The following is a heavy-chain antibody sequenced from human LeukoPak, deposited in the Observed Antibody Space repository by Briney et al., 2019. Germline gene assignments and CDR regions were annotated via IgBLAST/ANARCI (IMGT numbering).Heavy chain of an antibody. CDR3: AREGSDIVVVVAAPTMVWFDP. Sequence: PVKVSCKASGGTFSSYAISWVRQAPGQGLEWMGRIIPIFGTANYAQKSQGRVTITTDESTSTAYMELSSLRSEDTAVYYCAREGSDIVVVVAAPTMVWFDPWGQGTLVTVSS. V-gene: IGHV1-69*05. CDR1: GGTFSSYA. D-gene: IGHD2-15*01. J-gene: IGHJ5*02. CDR2: IIPIFGTA.